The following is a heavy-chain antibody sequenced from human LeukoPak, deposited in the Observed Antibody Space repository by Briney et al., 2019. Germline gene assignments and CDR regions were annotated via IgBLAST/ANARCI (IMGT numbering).Heavy chain of an antibody. CDR3: AKGVDTAMDTVDY. J-gene: IGHJ4*02. CDR1: GFTFSSYS. CDR2: ISWNSGSI. V-gene: IGHV3-9*01. Sequence: PGGSLRLSCAASGFTFSSYSMNWVRQAPGKGLEWVSGISWNSGSIGYADSVKGRFTISRDNAKNSLYLQMNSLRAEDTALYYSAKGVDTAMDTVDYWGQGTLVTVSS. D-gene: IGHD5-18*01.